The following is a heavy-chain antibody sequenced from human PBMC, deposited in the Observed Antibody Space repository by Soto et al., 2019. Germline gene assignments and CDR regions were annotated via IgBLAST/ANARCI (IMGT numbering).Heavy chain of an antibody. CDR1: GGSISSYY. CDR3: STASGSTYGGPYYYYGLDV. Sequence: PSETLSLTCTVSGGSISSYYWSWIRQPPGKGLEWTGYIYYSGSTKYNPSLKSRVTISVDTSKNQFSLKVSSVTAADTAVYYCSTASGSTYGGPYYYYGLDVWGQGTAVTVSS. D-gene: IGHD2-15*01. V-gene: IGHV4-59*08. CDR2: IYYSGST. J-gene: IGHJ6*02.